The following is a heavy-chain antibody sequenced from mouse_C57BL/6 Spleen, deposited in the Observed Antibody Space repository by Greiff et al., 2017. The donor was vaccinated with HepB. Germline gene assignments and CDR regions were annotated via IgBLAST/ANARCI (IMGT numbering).Heavy chain of an antibody. V-gene: IGHV3-6*01. CDR3: ARDRYYYGSIYYFDY. CDR2: ISYDGSN. J-gene: IGHJ2*01. CDR1: GYSITSGYY. Sequence: EVQLQESGPGLVKPSQSLSLTCSVTGYSITSGYYWNWIRQFPGNKLEWMGYISYDGSNNYNPSLKNRISITRDTSKNQFFLKLNSVTTEDTATYYCARDRYYYGSIYYFDYWGQGTTLTVSS. D-gene: IGHD1-1*01.